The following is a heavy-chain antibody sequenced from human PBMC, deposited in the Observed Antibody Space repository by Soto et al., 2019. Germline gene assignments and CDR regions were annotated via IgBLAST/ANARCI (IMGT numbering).Heavy chain of an antibody. CDR3: ARDLDSITMIVPPGSPFH. Sequence: ASVKVSCKASGYTFTGYYMHWVRQAPGQGLEWMGWINPNSGGTNYAQKFQGRVTMTRDTSISTAYMELSRLRSDDTAVYYCARDLDSITMIVPPGSPFHWGQGTLVTVSS. CDR1: GYTFTGYY. CDR2: INPNSGGT. V-gene: IGHV1-2*02. D-gene: IGHD3-22*01. J-gene: IGHJ4*02.